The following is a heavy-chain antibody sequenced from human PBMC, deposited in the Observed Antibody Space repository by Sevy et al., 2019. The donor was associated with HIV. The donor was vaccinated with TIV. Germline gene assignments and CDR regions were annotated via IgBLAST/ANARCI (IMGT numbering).Heavy chain of an antibody. CDR3: ARGIVVMDWYFDL. J-gene: IGHJ2*01. D-gene: IGHD2-21*01. CDR2: ISASSSYT. Sequence: GGSLRLSCAASGFTLSDYYLSWIRQAPGKGLEWLSYISASSSYTNYADSVEGRFTLSRDNTKNSLYLHMNSLRAEDTAVYYCARGIVVMDWYFDLWGRGALVTVSS. V-gene: IGHV3-11*06. CDR1: GFTLSDYY.